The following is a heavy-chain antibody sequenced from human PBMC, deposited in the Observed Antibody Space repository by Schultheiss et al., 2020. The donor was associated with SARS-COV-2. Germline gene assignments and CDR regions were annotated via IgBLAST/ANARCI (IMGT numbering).Heavy chain of an antibody. Sequence: GGSLRLSCAASGFTFSSYEMNWVRQAPGKGLEYVSAISSNGGSTYYANSVKGRFTISRDNAKNSLYLQMNSLRAEDTAVYYCARDAVGIDYWGQGTLVTVSS. V-gene: IGHV3-64*01. J-gene: IGHJ4*02. CDR1: GFTFSSYE. CDR2: ISSNGGST. CDR3: ARDAVGIDY. D-gene: IGHD3-10*01.